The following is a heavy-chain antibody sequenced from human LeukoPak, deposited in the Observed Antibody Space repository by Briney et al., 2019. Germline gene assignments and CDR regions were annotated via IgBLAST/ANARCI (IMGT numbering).Heavy chain of an antibody. D-gene: IGHD4-23*01. V-gene: IGHV4-59*01. CDR3: AGLVRGGNYYYFYYMDV. J-gene: IGHJ6*03. Sequence: SSETLSLTCTISGGSIGSSYWSWIRQPPGKGLEWIGYIYYSGSTNYSPSLKSRVTISVDTSKNQFSLKLTSVTAAGTAVYFCAGLVRGGNYYYFYYMDVWGRGTTVTVSS. CDR2: IYYSGST. CDR1: GGSIGSSY.